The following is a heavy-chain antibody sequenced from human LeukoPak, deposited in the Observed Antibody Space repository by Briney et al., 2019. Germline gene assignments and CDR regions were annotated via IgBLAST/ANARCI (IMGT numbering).Heavy chain of an antibody. CDR3: ARVKYYYDSSGYPYY. V-gene: IGHV1-2*06. J-gene: IGHJ4*02. Sequence: ASVKVSCKASGYTFTGYYMHWVRQAPGQGPEWMGRINPNSGGTNYAQKFQGRVTMTRDTSISTAYMELSRLRSDDTAVYYCARVKYYYDSSGYPYYWGQGTLVTVSS. CDR1: GYTFTGYY. D-gene: IGHD3-22*01. CDR2: INPNSGGT.